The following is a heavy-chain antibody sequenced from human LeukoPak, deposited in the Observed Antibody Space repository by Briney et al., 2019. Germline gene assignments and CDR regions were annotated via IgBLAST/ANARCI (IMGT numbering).Heavy chain of an antibody. CDR2: IYYSGST. J-gene: IGHJ4*02. D-gene: IGHD1-26*01. Sequence: SQTLSLTCTVSGGSISSGDYYWSWIRQPPGKGLEWIGYIYYSGSTYYNPSLKSRVTISVDTSKNQFSLKLSSVTAADTAVYYCARGGVGATYVGFDYWGQGTLVTVSS. CDR3: ARGGVGATYVGFDY. CDR1: GGSISSGDYY. V-gene: IGHV4-30-4*01.